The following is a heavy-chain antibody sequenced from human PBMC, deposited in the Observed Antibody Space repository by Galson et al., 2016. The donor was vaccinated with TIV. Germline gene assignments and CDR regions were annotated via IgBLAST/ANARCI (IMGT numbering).Heavy chain of an antibody. CDR2: VYYTGGT. V-gene: IGHV4-59*01. D-gene: IGHD5-12*01. J-gene: IGHJ4*02. CDR1: GGSMRDSY. Sequence: SETLSLTCTVSGGSMRDSYWSWIRQTPGKGLEWIGYVYYTGGTKYNPSLKSRVTISVDTSKNQFSLRLSSVTAADTAMYYWARDIGGYDFDYWGQGTLVAVSS. CDR3: ARDIGGYDFDY.